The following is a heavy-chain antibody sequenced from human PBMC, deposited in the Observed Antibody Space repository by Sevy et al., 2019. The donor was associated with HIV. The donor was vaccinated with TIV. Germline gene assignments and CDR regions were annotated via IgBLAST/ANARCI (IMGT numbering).Heavy chain of an antibody. CDR1: GFTFSSYS. V-gene: IGHV3-48*02. CDR2: ISSSSSTI. CDR3: ARTPGVTTSNPFDY. J-gene: IGHJ4*02. D-gene: IGHD4-17*01. Sequence: GGSLRLSCVASGFTFSSYSMNWVRQAPGKGLEWVSYISSSSSTIYYADSVKGRFTISRDNAKNSLYLQMNSLRDEDTAVYYCARTPGVTTSNPFDYWGQGTLVTVSS.